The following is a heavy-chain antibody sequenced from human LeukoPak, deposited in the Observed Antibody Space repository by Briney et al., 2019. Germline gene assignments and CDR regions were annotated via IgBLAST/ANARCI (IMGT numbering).Heavy chain of an antibody. CDR1: GGSISTTSYY. D-gene: IGHD6-13*01. CDR3: ARHSSRDAFDI. V-gene: IGHV4-39*01. Sequence: SETLSLTCTVSGGSISTTSYYWGWIRQPPGKGLEWIGSIYYTGVTFYNASLKSRVTISVDTSKNQFSLDLSSVTAADTALYYCARHSSRDAFDIWGQGTMVTVSS. CDR2: IYYTGVT. J-gene: IGHJ3*02.